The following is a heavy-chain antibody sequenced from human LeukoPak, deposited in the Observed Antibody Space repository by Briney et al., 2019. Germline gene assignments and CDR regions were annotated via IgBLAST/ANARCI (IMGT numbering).Heavy chain of an antibody. J-gene: IGHJ4*02. CDR1: GYTFTGYY. D-gene: IGHD6-19*01. V-gene: IGHV1-2*02. CDR3: ARTDIAVAGEPFDC. CDR2: INPNSGGT. Sequence: ASVKVSCKASGYTFTGYYIHWVRQAPGQGLEWMGWINPNSGGTNYAQKFQGRVTMTRDTSISTAYMELSRLRSDDTAMYYCARTDIAVAGEPFDCWGQGTLVTVSS.